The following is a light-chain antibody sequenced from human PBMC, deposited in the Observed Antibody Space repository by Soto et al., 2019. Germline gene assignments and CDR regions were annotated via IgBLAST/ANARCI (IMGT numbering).Light chain of an antibody. CDR1: QSVNSY. V-gene: IGKV3-11*01. Sequence: ETVVTQSAATLSLSPWERATLSCRASQSVNSYLAWYQQKPGQAPRLLIYDASKRATGIPARFSGSGSGTDFTFIISSLEPADFAVYYCQQRGNWPRTFGQGTKVDIK. J-gene: IGKJ1*01. CDR3: QQRGNWPRT. CDR2: DAS.